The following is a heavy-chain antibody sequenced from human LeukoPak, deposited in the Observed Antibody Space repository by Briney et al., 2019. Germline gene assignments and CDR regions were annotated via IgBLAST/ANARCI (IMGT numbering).Heavy chain of an antibody. J-gene: IGHJ6*03. CDR3: ARDDPYSSNYYMDV. CDR1: GFTFSDYY. CDR2: ISSSGSTK. V-gene: IGHV3-11*01. Sequence: GALRLSCAASGFTFSDYYMTWIRQAPGKGLEWVSYISSSGSTKYYTDSVKGRFTISRDNAKNSLYLQMNSLRDEDTAVYYCARDDPYSSNYYMDVWVKGTTVTVSS. D-gene: IGHD6-19*01.